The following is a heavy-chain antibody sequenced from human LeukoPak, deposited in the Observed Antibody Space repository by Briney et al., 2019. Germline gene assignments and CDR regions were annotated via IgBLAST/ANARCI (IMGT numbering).Heavy chain of an antibody. D-gene: IGHD5-12*01. CDR2: ISSSSSTI. CDR3: AKGLWGYSGRDAFDI. V-gene: IGHV3-48*01. CDR1: GFTFSSYS. J-gene: IGHJ3*02. Sequence: QPGGSLSLSCAASGFTFSSYSMNWVRQAPGKGLEWVSYISSSSSTIYYADSVKGRFTISRDNSKNTLYLQMNSLRAEDTAVYYCAKGLWGYSGRDAFDIWGQGTMVTVSS.